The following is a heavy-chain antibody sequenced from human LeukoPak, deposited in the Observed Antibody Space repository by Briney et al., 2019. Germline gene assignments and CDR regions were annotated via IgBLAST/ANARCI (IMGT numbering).Heavy chain of an antibody. CDR3: ARVGVRGYSYGHPGY. CDR2: IIPIFGTA. V-gene: IGHV1-69*13. CDR1: GGTFSSYA. Sequence: ASVKVSCKASGGTFSSYAISWVRQAPGQGLEWMGGIIPIFGTANYAQKSQGRVTITADESTSTAYMELSSLRSEDTAVYYCARVGVRGYSYGHPGYWGQGTLVTVSS. J-gene: IGHJ4*02. D-gene: IGHD5-18*01.